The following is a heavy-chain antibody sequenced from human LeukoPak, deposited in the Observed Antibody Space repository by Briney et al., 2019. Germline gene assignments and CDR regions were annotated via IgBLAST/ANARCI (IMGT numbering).Heavy chain of an antibody. V-gene: IGHV1-69*13. CDR1: GGTFSSYA. CDR2: IIPIFGTA. J-gene: IGHJ4*02. Sequence: GASVKVSCKASGGTFSSYAISWVRQAPGQGLEWMGGIIPIFGTANYAQKFQGRVTITADESTSTAYMELSSLRSEDTAVYYCAAARTVGATITPNDYWGQGTLVTVSS. CDR3: AAARTVGATITPNDY. D-gene: IGHD1-26*01.